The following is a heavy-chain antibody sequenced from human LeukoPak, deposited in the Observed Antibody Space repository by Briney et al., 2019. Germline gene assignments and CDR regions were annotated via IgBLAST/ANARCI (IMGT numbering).Heavy chain of an antibody. D-gene: IGHD3-22*01. J-gene: IGHJ5*02. Sequence: PGGSLRLSCAASGFTFSSYAMSWVRQAPGKGLEYVSTISGGGSTYYADSVKGRFTISRGNSKNTLYLQMNSLRADDTAVYYCAKGFYYDTSGYFAHWGQGTLVTVSS. CDR1: GFTFSSYA. CDR3: AKGFYYDTSGYFAH. CDR2: ISGGGST. V-gene: IGHV3-23*01.